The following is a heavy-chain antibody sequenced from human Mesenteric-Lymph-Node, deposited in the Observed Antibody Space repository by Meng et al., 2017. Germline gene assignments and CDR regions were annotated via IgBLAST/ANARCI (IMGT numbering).Heavy chain of an antibody. CDR1: GGTFSNFNSYP. D-gene: IGHD5-12*01. V-gene: IGHV1-69*08. CDR2: IVPILGTT. J-gene: IGHJ3*02. Sequence: QVPAVQLGAEVKKPGSSVNVACKASGGTFSNFNSYPFNWVRQAPGQGLEWIGRIVPILGTTNFAQNFQGRVTITADKSTSTVYIELSSLRPEDTAVYYCARVDIVETGDGFDIWGQGTMVTVSS. CDR3: ARVDIVETGDGFDI.